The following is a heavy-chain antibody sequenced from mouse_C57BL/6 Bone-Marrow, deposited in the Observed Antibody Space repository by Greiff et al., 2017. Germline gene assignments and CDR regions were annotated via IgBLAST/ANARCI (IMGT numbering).Heavy chain of an antibody. J-gene: IGHJ2*01. D-gene: IGHD2-1*01. Sequence: EVQLVESEGGLVQPGSSMKLSCTASGFTFSDYYMAWVRQVPEKGLEWVANINYDGSSTYYMDSLKSRFIISRDNAKNILYPQMSSLKSEDTATYYCAIVGYYGNHYFDYWGQGTTLTVSS. CDR2: INYDGSST. CDR3: AIVGYYGNHYFDY. V-gene: IGHV5-16*01. CDR1: GFTFSDYY.